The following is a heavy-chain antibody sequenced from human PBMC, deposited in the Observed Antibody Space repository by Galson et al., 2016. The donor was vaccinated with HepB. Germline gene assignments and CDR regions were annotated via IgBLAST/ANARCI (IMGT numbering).Heavy chain of an antibody. CDR1: GYSFTSYW. V-gene: IGHV5-51*01. D-gene: IGHD3-3*01. Sequence: QSGAEVKKPGESLTISCKGSGYSFTSYWISWVRQMPGKGLEWMGIIYPGDSDTRYSPSFQGQVTISADKSISTAYLQWSSLKASDTAMYYCARLGVGFWSGYYYGYYFDYWGQGTLVTVSS. J-gene: IGHJ4*02. CDR2: IYPGDSDT. CDR3: ARLGVGFWSGYYYGYYFDY.